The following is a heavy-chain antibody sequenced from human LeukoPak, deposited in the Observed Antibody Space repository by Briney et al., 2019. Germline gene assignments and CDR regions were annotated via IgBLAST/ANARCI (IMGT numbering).Heavy chain of an antibody. V-gene: IGHV4-59*01. CDR2: IYDKGST. D-gene: IGHD3-10*01. J-gene: IGHJ4*02. CDR3: ARGRVNTGSYSFYLDS. Sequence: SETLSLTCTVSGGSISGYYWTWIRQSPGKGLEWIGYIYDKGSTNYNTSLRSRVTMSIDTSRSEFSLRVTSVSTADAAVYYCARGRVNTGSYSFYLDSWGQGTLVTVSS. CDR1: GGSISGYY.